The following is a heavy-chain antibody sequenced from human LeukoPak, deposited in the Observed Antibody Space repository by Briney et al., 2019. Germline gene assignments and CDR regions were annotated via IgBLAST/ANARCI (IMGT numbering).Heavy chain of an antibody. CDR3: ARHPYYYDPPDY. CDR2: IYYSGRT. CDR1: AGSMSDYY. Sequence: SETLSLTCTVSAGSMSDYYWSWIRQPPGKGLEWIGYIYYSGRTNYNPSLKSRLTISVDTSKNQFSLKLSSVTAADTAVYYCARHPYYYDPPDYWGQGTLVTVSS. D-gene: IGHD3-22*01. V-gene: IGHV4-59*08. J-gene: IGHJ4*02.